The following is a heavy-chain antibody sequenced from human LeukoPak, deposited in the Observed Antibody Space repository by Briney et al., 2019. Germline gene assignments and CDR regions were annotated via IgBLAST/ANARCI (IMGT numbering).Heavy chain of an antibody. J-gene: IGHJ5*02. D-gene: IGHD4-23*01. CDR1: GYTFTGYY. Sequence: GASVKVSCKASGYTFTGYYMHWVRQAPGQGLEWMGWINPNSGGTNYAQKFQGRVTMTRDTSISTAYMELSSLIPEDTAVYYCARVPSRGDKFDPWGQGTLVTVSS. CDR3: ARVPSRGDKFDP. V-gene: IGHV1-2*02. CDR2: INPNSGGT.